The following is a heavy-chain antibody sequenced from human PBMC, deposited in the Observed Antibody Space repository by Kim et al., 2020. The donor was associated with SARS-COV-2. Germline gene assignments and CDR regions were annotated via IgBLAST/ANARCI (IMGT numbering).Heavy chain of an antibody. CDR2: IYYSGST. D-gene: IGHD6-13*01. Sequence: SETLSLTCTVSGDSISSYYWSWIRQPPGKGLEWIGYIYYSGSTNYNPSLKSRVTISVDTSKNQFSLKLSSVTAADTAVYYCARARGIAAAGTGVDYWGQGTLVTVSS. V-gene: IGHV4-59*13. CDR1: GDSISSYY. J-gene: IGHJ4*02. CDR3: ARARGIAAAGTGVDY.